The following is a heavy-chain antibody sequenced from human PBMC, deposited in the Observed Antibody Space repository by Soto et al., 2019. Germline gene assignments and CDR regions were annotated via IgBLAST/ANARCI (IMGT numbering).Heavy chain of an antibody. V-gene: IGHV4-39*01. Sequence: QLQLQESGPGVVKPSETLALTCTVSGAPITSNDYFWAWIRQPPGRGLEFIASMHTSGGIYHASSLKSSATMSLDTSRNQFSLKLQSVTAADTATYFCAGILVGATRHSDVDHWGQGTLVTVSS. D-gene: IGHD2-15*01. CDR2: MHTSGGI. CDR1: GAPITSNDYF. J-gene: IGHJ4*02. CDR3: AGILVGATRHSDVDH.